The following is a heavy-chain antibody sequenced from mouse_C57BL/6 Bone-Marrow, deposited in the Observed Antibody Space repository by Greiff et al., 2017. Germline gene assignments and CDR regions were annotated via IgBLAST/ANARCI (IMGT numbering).Heavy chain of an antibody. J-gene: IGHJ3*01. CDR2: IDPSDSDT. CDR1: GYTFTSYW. Sequence: QVQLQQPGAELVKPGASVKLSCKASGYTFTSYWMQWVKQRPGQGLEWIGEIDPSDSDTNYNQKFKGKATLTVDKSSSTAYMQLSSLTSEDSAVYYCAISHYGSSSWFAYWGQGTLVTVSA. CDR3: AISHYGSSSWFAY. V-gene: IGHV1-50*01. D-gene: IGHD1-1*01.